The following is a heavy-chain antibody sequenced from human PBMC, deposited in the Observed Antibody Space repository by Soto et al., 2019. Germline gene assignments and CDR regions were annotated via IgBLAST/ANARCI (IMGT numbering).Heavy chain of an antibody. D-gene: IGHD3-22*01. CDR2: IHHSEST. CDR3: ARDLSGYTGWFDP. J-gene: IGHJ5*02. CDR1: GGSISSNNW. Sequence: PSETLSLTCAISGGSISSNNWWTWVRQSPGKGLEWIGEIHHSESTNYNPSLNSRVTISVDKSKNQFSLKLTSVTAADTAVYYCARDLSGYTGWFDPWGQGTLVTVSS. V-gene: IGHV4-4*02.